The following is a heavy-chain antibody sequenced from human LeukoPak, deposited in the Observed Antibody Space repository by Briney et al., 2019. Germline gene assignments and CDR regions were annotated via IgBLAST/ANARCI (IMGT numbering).Heavy chain of an antibody. CDR2: ISFDVSEK. V-gene: IGHV3-30*18. CDR3: AKERMYSESTLLGPLSDY. CDR1: GFTFSNYG. Sequence: GGSLRLSCTASGFTFSNYGMHWVRQAPGKGLEWVAVISFDVSEKYYAECMNGRITISKDNPNNTLYLQMNSLSVDYTAMYCGAKERMYSESTLLGPLSDYGGQGTRVTVSS. J-gene: IGHJ4*02. D-gene: IGHD1-26*01.